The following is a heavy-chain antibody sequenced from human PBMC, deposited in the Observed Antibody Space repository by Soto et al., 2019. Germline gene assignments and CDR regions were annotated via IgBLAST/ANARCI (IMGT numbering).Heavy chain of an antibody. D-gene: IGHD2-21*02. CDR1: GFTFSSYA. CDR2: ISYDGSNK. J-gene: IGHJ1*01. V-gene: IGHV3-30-3*01. Sequence: GGSLRLSCAASGFTFSSYAMHWVRQAPGKGLEWVAVISYDGSNKYYADSVKGRFTISRDNSKNTLYLQMNSLRAEDTAVYYCARGTLAYCGGDCYSEYFQHWGQGTLVTVSS. CDR3: ARGTLAYCGGDCYSEYFQH.